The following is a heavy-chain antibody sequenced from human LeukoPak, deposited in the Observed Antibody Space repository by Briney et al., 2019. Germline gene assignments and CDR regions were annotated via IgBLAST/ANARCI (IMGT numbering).Heavy chain of an antibody. D-gene: IGHD5-24*01. V-gene: IGHV3-9*01. Sequence: GGSLRLSCAASGFTFDDYAMHWVRHAPGKGLEWVSGISWNSGSIGYADSVKGRFTISRDNAKNSLYLQMTSLRAEDTALYYCAKDGPQMATITDYYYGMDVWGQGTTVTVSS. CDR1: GFTFDDYA. CDR2: ISWNSGSI. J-gene: IGHJ6*02. CDR3: AKDGPQMATITDYYYGMDV.